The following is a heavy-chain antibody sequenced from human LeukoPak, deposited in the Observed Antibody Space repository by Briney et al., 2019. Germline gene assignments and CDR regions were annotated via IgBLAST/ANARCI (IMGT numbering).Heavy chain of an antibody. Sequence: ESGPTLVKPTQTLTLTCTFSGFSLTTSGVAVGWIRQPPGKAPEWLGLIYWDDDKRYSPSLKSRVTFTKDTSKNQVVLTMTNMDPVDTATYYCAYLEYSYGYRWFDPWGQGTLVTVSS. V-gene: IGHV2-5*02. CDR3: AYLEYSYGYRWFDP. CDR2: IYWDDDK. J-gene: IGHJ5*02. CDR1: GFSLTTSGVA. D-gene: IGHD5-18*01.